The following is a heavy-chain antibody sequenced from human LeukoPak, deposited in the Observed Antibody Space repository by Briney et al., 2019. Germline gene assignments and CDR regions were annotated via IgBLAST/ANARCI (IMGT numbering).Heavy chain of an antibody. D-gene: IGHD5-12*01. V-gene: IGHV3-74*01. CDR1: GFTFSSYW. CDR3: VRGTVATGTYYMDV. J-gene: IGHJ6*03. Sequence: GGSLRLSCAVSGFTFSSYWMHWVRQVSGKGLVWVSRINSVGSGINYADSVKGRFSISRDNAKNTLYLQMSSLRDEDTGVYYCVRGTVATGTYYMDVWGKGTTVTVSS. CDR2: INSVGSGI.